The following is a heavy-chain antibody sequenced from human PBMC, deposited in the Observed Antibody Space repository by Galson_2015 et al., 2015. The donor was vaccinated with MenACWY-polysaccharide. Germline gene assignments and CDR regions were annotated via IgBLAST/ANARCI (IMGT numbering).Heavy chain of an antibody. J-gene: IGHJ4*02. V-gene: IGHV1-2*02. CDR1: GYTFIGYY. Sequence: SVKVSCKASGYTFIGYYMHWVQQAPGQGLEWMGWINPNNGGTDFAQKFRGRITMTRDTSISTAYMELNRLTSDDTAVYYCAREQDSRSLDYWGQGTLVTVSS. D-gene: IGHD4-11*01. CDR3: AREQDSRSLDY. CDR2: INPNNGGT.